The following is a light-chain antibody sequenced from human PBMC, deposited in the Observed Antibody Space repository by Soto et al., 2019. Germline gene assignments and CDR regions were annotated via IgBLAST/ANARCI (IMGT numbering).Light chain of an antibody. CDR3: ETWDSNSVV. J-gene: IGLJ3*02. CDR2: LEGSGSY. CDR1: SGHSSYS. V-gene: IGLV4-60*02. Sequence: QAVVTQSSSASASLGSSVKLTCTLSSGHSSYSIAWHQQQPGKAPRYLMKLEGSGSYNKGSGVPDRFSGSSSGADRYLTISHFQVEDEDDYSCETWDSNSVVFGGGTKLTVL.